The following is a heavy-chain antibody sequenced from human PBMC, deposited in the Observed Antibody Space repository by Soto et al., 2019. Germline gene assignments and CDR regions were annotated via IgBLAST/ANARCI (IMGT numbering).Heavy chain of an antibody. CDR1: GGSISSGDYY. CDR2: IYYSGST. D-gene: IGHD2-21*02. Sequence: PSETLSLTCTVSGGSISSGDYYWSWIRQPPGKGLEWIGYIYYSGSTYYNPSLKSRVTISVDTSKNQFSLKLSSVTAADTAVYYRASLVVTARNWFDPWGQGTLVTVSS. J-gene: IGHJ5*02. CDR3: ASLVVTARNWFDP. V-gene: IGHV4-30-4*01.